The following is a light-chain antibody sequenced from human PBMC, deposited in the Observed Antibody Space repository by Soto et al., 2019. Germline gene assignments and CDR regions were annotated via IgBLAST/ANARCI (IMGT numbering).Light chain of an antibody. V-gene: IGKV1-5*01. CDR1: QSISSW. J-gene: IGKJ5*01. CDR3: QQYNRNSP. Sequence: DIQMTQSPSTLSASVGDRVTIAFRASQSISSWLAWYQQKPGKAPKLLIYDASTSESGVPSRFSGSGSGTEFTLTISSLQPADFATYYCQQYNRNSPFGQGTRLEIK. CDR2: DAS.